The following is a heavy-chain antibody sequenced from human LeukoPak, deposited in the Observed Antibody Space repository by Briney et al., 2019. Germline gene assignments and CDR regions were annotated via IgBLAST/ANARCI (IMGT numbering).Heavy chain of an antibody. J-gene: IGHJ2*01. Sequence: ASVKVSCKASGYTFTSYGISWVRQAPGQGLEWVGWISAYNGNTNYAQKLQGRVTMTTDTSTSTAYMELRSLRSDDTAVYYCARDDYTEPSDWYFDLWGRGTLVTVSA. CDR3: ARDDYTEPSDWYFDL. V-gene: IGHV1-18*01. CDR2: ISAYNGNT. CDR1: GYTFTSYG. D-gene: IGHD4-11*01.